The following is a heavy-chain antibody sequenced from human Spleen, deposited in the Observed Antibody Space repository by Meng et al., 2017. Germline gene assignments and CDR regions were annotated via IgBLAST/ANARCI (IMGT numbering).Heavy chain of an antibody. CDR3: AKGGRSSGYSYLDY. CDR1: GFSVSHNY. Sequence: GESLKISCAASGFSVSHNYMSWVRQAPGKGLEWVSVIYSGGNTYYADSVKGRFTISRDNSQNTLYLQMNSLRAEDTAVYYCAKGGRSSGYSYLDYWGRGTLVTVSS. D-gene: IGHD3-22*01. V-gene: IGHV3-53*01. J-gene: IGHJ4*02. CDR2: IYSGGNT.